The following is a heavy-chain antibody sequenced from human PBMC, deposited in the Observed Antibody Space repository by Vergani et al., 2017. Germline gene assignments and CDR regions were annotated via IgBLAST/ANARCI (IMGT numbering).Heavy chain of an antibody. CDR2: IYYSGST. D-gene: IGHD3-10*01. J-gene: IGHJ5*02. CDR1: GGSISSYY. Sequence: QVQLQESGPGLVKPSETLSLTCTVSGGSISSYYWSWIRQPPGKGLEWIGYIYYSGSTNYNPSLKSRVTISVDTSKNQFSLKLSSVTAADTAVYYCARVKYYYGSGSYSGDNWFDPWGQGILVTVSS. V-gene: IGHV4-59*01. CDR3: ARVKYYYGSGSYSGDNWFDP.